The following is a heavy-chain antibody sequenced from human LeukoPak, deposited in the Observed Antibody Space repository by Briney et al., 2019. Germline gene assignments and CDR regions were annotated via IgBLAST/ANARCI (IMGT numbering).Heavy chain of an antibody. D-gene: IGHD5-18*01. CDR2: IYYSGST. Sequence: SETLSLTCTVSGGSISSSSYYWGWIRQPPGKGLEWIGSIYYSGSTYYNPSLKSRVTISVDTSKNQFSLKLSSVTAADTAVYYCAREGGGYSYGYYFDYWGQGTLVTVSS. CDR3: AREGGGYSYGYYFDY. CDR1: GGSISSSSYY. J-gene: IGHJ4*02. V-gene: IGHV4-39*07.